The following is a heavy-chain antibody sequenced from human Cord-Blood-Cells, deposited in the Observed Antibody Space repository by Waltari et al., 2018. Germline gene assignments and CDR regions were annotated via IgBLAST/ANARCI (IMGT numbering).Heavy chain of an antibody. D-gene: IGHD7-27*01. CDR3: ARDFGRGNWGRRDAFDI. CDR1: GGTSSSYA. CDR2: IIPIFGTA. Sequence: QVQLVQSGAEVKKPVSSVKVSCKASGGTSSSYAISWVRQAPGQGLEWMGGIIPIFGTANYAQKFQGRVTITADESTSTAYMELSSLRSEDTAVYYCARDFGRGNWGRRDAFDIWGQGTMVTVSS. J-gene: IGHJ3*02. V-gene: IGHV1-69*01.